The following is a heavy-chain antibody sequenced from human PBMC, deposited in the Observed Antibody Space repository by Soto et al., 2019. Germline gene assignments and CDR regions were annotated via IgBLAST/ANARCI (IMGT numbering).Heavy chain of an antibody. CDR3: ATQHPLDSSGWYN. CDR2: IYPGDSET. CDR1: GYSFTNFW. J-gene: IGHJ4*02. D-gene: IGHD6-19*01. Sequence: GESLKISSNTSGYSFTNFWLGWVRQMPGKGLEWLGIIYPGDSETRYSPSFQGQVTISADRSISTAYLQWSSLKASDTAIYYCATQHPLDSSGWYNWGQGTLVTVS. V-gene: IGHV5-51*01.